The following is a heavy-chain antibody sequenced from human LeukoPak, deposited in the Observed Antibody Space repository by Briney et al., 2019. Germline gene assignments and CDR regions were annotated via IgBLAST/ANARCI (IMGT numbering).Heavy chain of an antibody. Sequence: GGSLRLSCAASGFIFSSYAMSWVRQAPGKGLEWVSTISGSGGSTYYADSVKGRFTISRDNSKNTLYLQMNSLRAEDTAVYYCAKDRDFWSGYRNYYFDYWGQGTLVTVSS. CDR3: AKDRDFWSGYRNYYFDY. V-gene: IGHV3-23*01. J-gene: IGHJ4*02. CDR2: ISGSGGST. D-gene: IGHD3-3*01. CDR1: GFIFSSYA.